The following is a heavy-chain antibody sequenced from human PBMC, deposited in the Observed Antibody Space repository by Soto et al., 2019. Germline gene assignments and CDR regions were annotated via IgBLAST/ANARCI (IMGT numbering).Heavy chain of an antibody. J-gene: IGHJ4*02. CDR1: GFTFSSYS. Sequence: EVQLVESGGGLVQPGGSLRLSCAASGFTFSSYSMNWVRQAPGKGLEWGSYISSSSNIIYYADSVKGRFTISRDNAKNSLYLQMNSLRDEDTADYYCASGSHDIIAPRPPCLIDCWGQGTLVTVSS. V-gene: IGHV3-48*02. CDR3: ASGSHDIIAPRPPCLIDC. CDR2: ISSSSNII. D-gene: IGHD6-6*01.